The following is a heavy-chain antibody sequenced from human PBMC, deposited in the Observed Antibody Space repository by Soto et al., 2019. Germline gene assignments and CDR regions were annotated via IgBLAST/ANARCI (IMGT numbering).Heavy chain of an antibody. J-gene: IGHJ3*02. V-gene: IGHV3-9*01. CDR3: AKSVTMVRGVIFFGAFDI. Sequence: GGSLRLSCAASGFTFDDYAMHWVRQAPGKGLEWVSGISWNSGSIGYADSVKGRFTISRDNAKNSLYLQMNSLRAEDTALYYCAKSVTMVRGVIFFGAFDIWGQGTMVTVSS. CDR1: GFTFDDYA. CDR2: ISWNSGSI. D-gene: IGHD3-10*01.